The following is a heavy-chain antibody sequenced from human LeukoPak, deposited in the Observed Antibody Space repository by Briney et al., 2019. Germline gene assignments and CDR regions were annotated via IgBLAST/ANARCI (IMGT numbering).Heavy chain of an antibody. CDR3: AREFDYEGVDP. Sequence: SETLSLTCTVSGGSISSGSYYWSWIRQPAGKGLEWIGRIHTTGRTNYNPSLKSRVYISVDTSKNQFSLELSSLTAADTAVYYCAREFDYEGVDPWGQGTLVTVSS. J-gene: IGHJ5*02. V-gene: IGHV4-61*02. D-gene: IGHD4-17*01. CDR1: GGSISSGSYY. CDR2: IHTTGRT.